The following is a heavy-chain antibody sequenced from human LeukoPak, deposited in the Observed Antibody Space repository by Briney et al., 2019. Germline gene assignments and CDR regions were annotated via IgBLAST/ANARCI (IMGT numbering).Heavy chain of an antibody. CDR1: GFPFTNYA. D-gene: IGHD3-3*01. CDR2: ISGDGGST. J-gene: IGHJ6*02. CDR3: ARDGKRVTTQFYYYGIDL. V-gene: IGHV3-23*01. Sequence: PGGSLRLSCAASGFPFTNYAMSWVRQAPGKGLGCGSVISGDGGSTYYADSVKGRFTISRDNSKNTLYLQMNSLRAEDTAVYYCARDGKRVTTQFYYYGIDLWGQGTTVTVSS.